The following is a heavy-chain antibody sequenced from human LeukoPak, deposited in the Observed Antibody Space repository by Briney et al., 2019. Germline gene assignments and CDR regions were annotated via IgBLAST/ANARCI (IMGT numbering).Heavy chain of an antibody. CDR1: GGSFSGYY. V-gene: IGHV4-34*01. J-gene: IGHJ4*02. CDR3: ARSDIVATGFDY. CDR2: INHSGST. D-gene: IGHD5-12*01. Sequence: KPSETLSLTCAVYGGSFSGYYWSWIRQPPGKGLEWIGEINHSGSTNYNPSLKSRVTISVDTSKNQFSLRLSSVTAADTAVYYCARSDIVATGFDYWGQGTLVTVSS.